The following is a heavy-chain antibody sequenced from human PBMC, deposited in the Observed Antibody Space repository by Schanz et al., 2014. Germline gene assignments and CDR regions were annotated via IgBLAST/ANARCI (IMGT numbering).Heavy chain of an antibody. CDR3: ARDYSGGGYDI. CDR2: IWYDGNNK. Sequence: VQLVESGGGLVQPGGSLRLSCAASGFTFNDYWMHWVRQAPGKGLEWVAVIWYDGNNKFYADSVKGRFIISRDNSNNMVYLQMNNLRPEDTALYYCARDYSGGGYDIWGQGTMVTVSS. CDR1: GFTFNDYW. J-gene: IGHJ3*02. V-gene: IGHV3-33*08. D-gene: IGHD3-22*01.